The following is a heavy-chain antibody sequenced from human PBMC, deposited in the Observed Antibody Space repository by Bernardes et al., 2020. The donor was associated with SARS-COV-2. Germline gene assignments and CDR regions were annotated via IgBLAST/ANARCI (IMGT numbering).Heavy chain of an antibody. V-gene: IGHV3-21*01. D-gene: IGHD5-18*01. J-gene: IGHJ4*02. CDR1: GYSISSFT. CDR2: ISNSGTYI. Sequence: GGSLRLSCAASGYSISSFTINWVRQAPGKGLEWVSSISNSGTYIYYADSVKGRFTISRDNAKNSLYLQMSSLRAEDTAIYYCARVLRGYSYGPDYWGQGTLVTVSS. CDR3: ARVLRGYSYGPDY.